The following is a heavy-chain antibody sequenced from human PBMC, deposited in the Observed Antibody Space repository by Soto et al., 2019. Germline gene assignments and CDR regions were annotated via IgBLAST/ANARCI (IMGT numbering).Heavy chain of an antibody. Sequence: EFLEVWYSVAEDSGAGYGSGWMRQKPRKGLEWMGIIYPGDSDTRYSPSFQGQVTISADKSISTAYLQWSSLKASDTAMYYCARQVYDFWSGYAGYYFDYWGQGTLVTVSS. CDR2: IYPGDSDT. CDR1: EDSGAGYG. V-gene: IGHV5-51*01. J-gene: IGHJ4*02. CDR3: ARQVYDFWSGYAGYYFDY. D-gene: IGHD3-3*01.